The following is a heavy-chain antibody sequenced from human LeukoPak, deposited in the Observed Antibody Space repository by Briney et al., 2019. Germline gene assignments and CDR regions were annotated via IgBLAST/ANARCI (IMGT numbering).Heavy chain of an antibody. Sequence: AGSLRLSCAASGFTFSSYAMHWVRQAPGKGLEWVGVIGYDGSNKDNADSVKGRSTFSGNYSKNSLILQINIMTAEHAAVYFCKRGEYGGRKGGVDYGGQRTLDTVSS. D-gene: IGHD4-23*01. CDR1: GFTFSSYA. V-gene: IGHV3-30*04. CDR2: IGYDGSNK. J-gene: IGHJ4*02. CDR3: KRGEYGGRKGGVDY.